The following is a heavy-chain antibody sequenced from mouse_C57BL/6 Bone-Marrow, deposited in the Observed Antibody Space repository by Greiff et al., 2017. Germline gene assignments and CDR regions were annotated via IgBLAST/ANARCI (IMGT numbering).Heavy chain of an antibody. D-gene: IGHD3-2*02. CDR3: ARWRTAQATYYFDY. J-gene: IGHJ2*01. CDR1: GYTFTSYW. V-gene: IGHV1-52*01. CDR2: IDPSDSET. Sequence: QVQLQQPGAELVRPGSSVKLSCKASGYTFTSYWMHWVKQRPIQGLEWIGNIDPSDSETHYNQKFKDKATLTVDKSSSPAYMQLSSLTSEDSAVYYCARWRTAQATYYFDYWGQGTTLTVSS.